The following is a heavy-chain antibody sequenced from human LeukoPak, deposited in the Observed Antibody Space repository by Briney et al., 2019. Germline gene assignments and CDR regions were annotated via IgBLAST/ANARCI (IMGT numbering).Heavy chain of an antibody. V-gene: IGHV4-30-4*08. CDR3: AREFLSRIAAASTVGWFDP. J-gene: IGHJ5*02. D-gene: IGHD6-13*01. Sequence: PSQTLSLTCTVSGGSISSGDYYWSWIRQPPGKGLEWIGYIYYSGSTYYNPSLKSRVTISVDTSKNQFSLKLSSVTAADTAVYYCAREFLSRIAAASTVGWFDPWGQGTLVTVSS. CDR2: IYYSGST. CDR1: GGSISSGDYY.